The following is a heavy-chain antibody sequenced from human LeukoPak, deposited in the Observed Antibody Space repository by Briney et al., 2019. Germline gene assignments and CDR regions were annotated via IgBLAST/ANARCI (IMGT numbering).Heavy chain of an antibody. V-gene: IGHV5-51*01. CDR2: IYPGDSDT. J-gene: IGHJ4*02. D-gene: IGHD3-10*01. CDR1: GYSFTSYW. CDR3: AGGSGSRPPAAPYYFDY. Sequence: GESLKISCKGSGYSFTSYWIGWVRQMPGKGLEWMGIIYPGDSDTRYSPSFQGQVTTSADKSISTAYLQWSSLKASDTAMYYCAGGSGSRPPAAPYYFDYWGQGTLVTVSS.